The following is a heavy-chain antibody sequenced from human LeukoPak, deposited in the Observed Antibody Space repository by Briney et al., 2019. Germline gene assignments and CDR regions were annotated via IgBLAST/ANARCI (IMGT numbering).Heavy chain of an antibody. CDR3: ATPLEMATIAPFDY. D-gene: IGHD5-24*01. CDR1: GYTFTSYY. V-gene: IGHV1-46*01. J-gene: IGHJ4*02. CDR2: INPSGGST. Sequence: GASVKASCKASGYTFTSYYMHWVRQAPGQGLERMGIINPSGGSTSYAQKFQGRVTMTRDTSTSTVYMELSSLRSEDTAVYYCATPLEMATIAPFDYWGQGTLVTVSS.